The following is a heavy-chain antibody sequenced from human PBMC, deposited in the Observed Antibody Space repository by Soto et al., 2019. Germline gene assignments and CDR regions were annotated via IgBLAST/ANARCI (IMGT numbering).Heavy chain of an antibody. J-gene: IGHJ4*02. CDR1: GGALSNGPYY. V-gene: IGHV4-31*03. D-gene: IGHD3-22*01. CDR3: ARDRPADNESGGYPEIFDL. Sequence: SETLSLTCTVSGGALSNGPYYWSWIRQRPDMGLEWIAYIHYSGVAYYNPSLQSRAGMSVDTSKNQFSLRLTAVTAADTAVYFCARDRPADNESGGYPEIFDLWGQGLPVTVSS. CDR2: IHYSGVA.